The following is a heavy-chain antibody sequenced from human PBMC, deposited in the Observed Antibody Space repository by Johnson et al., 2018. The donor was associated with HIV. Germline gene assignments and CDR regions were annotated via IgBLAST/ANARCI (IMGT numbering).Heavy chain of an antibody. CDR3: ARRDSGSLSFDI. V-gene: IGHV3-20*04. CDR1: GFSFSTYA. J-gene: IGHJ3*02. Sequence: VQLVESGGGVVRPGGSLRLSCVASGFSFSTYAMTWVRQAPGKGLEWVSGINWNGGSTGYADSVKGRFTLSRDNAKNSLYLQMNSLRAEDTALYYCARRDSGSLSFDIWGQGTMVIVSS. CDR2: INWNGGST. D-gene: IGHD1-26*01.